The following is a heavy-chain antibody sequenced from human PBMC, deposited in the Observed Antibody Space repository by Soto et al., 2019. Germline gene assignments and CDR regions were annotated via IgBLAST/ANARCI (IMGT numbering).Heavy chain of an antibody. CDR1: GFTFSSYA. V-gene: IGHV3-23*01. CDR2: ISGSGGST. CDR3: VRDCLGQLVVRRHPPFYYYYYGMDV. Sequence: GSLRLSCTASGFTFSSYAMNWVRQAPGKGLEWVSVISGSGGSTYYADSVKGRFTISRDNSKNTLYLQMNSLRAEDTVVYYCVRDCLGQLVVRRHPPFYYYYYGMDVWGQGTTVTVSS. J-gene: IGHJ6*02. D-gene: IGHD6-6*01.